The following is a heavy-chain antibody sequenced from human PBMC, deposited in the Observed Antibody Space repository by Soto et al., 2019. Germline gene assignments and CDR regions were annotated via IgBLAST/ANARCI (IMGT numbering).Heavy chain of an antibody. J-gene: IGHJ4*02. V-gene: IGHV4-59*01. CDR2: IYYSGST. D-gene: IGHD2-21*02. CDR3: ARMTFDDYFDY. CDR1: GGSISSYY. Sequence: QVQLQESGPGLVKPSETLSLTCTVSGGSISSYYWSCIRQPPGKGLEWIGYIYYSGSTNYNPSLKXRXTXSIXTSKNQFSLKLSSVTAADTAVYYCARMTFDDYFDYWGQGTLVTVSS.